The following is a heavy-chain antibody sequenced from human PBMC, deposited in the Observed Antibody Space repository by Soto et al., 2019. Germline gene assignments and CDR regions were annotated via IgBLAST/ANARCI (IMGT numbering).Heavy chain of an antibody. Sequence: GGSLRLSCAASGFTFSSYAMSWVRQAPGKGLEWVSAISGSGGSTYYADSVKGRFTISRDNSKNTLYLQMNSLRAEDTAVYYCASYCSSTSCYAGEFYYYYMDVWGKGTTVTVSS. J-gene: IGHJ6*03. CDR2: ISGSGGST. CDR3: ASYCSSTSCYAGEFYYYYMDV. CDR1: GFTFSSYA. D-gene: IGHD2-2*01. V-gene: IGHV3-23*01.